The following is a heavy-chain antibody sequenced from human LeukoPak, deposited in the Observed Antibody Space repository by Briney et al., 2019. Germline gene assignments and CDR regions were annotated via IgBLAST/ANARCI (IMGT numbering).Heavy chain of an antibody. CDR3: ARGTLRGSNGAYGMDV. D-gene: IGHD3-16*01. V-gene: IGHV4-59*12. CDR1: GGSISSYY. Sequence: SETLSLTCTVSGGSISSYYWSWIRQPPGKGLEWIGYIYDSGTTKYNPSLESRVTISLDTSKNQFSLKLISVTAADTAVYFCARGTLRGSNGAYGMDVWGQGTTVTVSS. J-gene: IGHJ6*02. CDR2: IYDSGTT.